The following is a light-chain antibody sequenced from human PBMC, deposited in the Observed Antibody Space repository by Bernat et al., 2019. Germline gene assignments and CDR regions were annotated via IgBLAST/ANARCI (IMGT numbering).Light chain of an antibody. CDR2: DDN. CDR3: QVWDSSSDQQM. J-gene: IGLJ3*02. Sequence: SYVLTQPPSVSAAPGKTVAITCGGNNIGSRSVHWYQQKPGQAPVVVVYDDNDRPSGIPERFSGSNSGNTATLTISRVEAGDEADYYCQVWDSSSDQQMFGGGTKLTVL. CDR1: NIGSRS. V-gene: IGLV3-21*03.